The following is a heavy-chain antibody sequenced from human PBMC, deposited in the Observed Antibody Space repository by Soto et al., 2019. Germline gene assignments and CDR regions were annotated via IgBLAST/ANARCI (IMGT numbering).Heavy chain of an antibody. CDR1: GYSFTSYW. CDR3: ARLGYYGSGSYYKRSPFDY. CDR2: IYPGDSDT. J-gene: IGHJ4*02. D-gene: IGHD3-10*01. Sequence: GESLKISCNGSGYSFTSYWIGWVRQMPGKGLEWMGIIYPGDSDTRYSPSFQGQVTISADKSISTAYLQWSSLKASDTAMYYCARLGYYGSGSYYKRSPFDYWGQGTLVTVSS. V-gene: IGHV5-51*01.